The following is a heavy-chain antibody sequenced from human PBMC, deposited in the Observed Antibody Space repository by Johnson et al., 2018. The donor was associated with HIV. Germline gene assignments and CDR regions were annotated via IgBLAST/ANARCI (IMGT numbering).Heavy chain of an antibody. CDR1: GFTVSSNY. J-gene: IGHJ3*02. CDR2: ISYDGSEK. D-gene: IGHD3-3*01. Sequence: QVQLVESGGGVVQPGRSLRLSCAASGFTVSSNYMSWVRQAPGKGLEWVAVISYDGSEKYYADSVKGRFTISRDNAKNTLYLQMNSLRAGDTAVYYCARGGSRTTIFGVDINLGGLDIWGQGTRVTVSS. CDR3: ARGGSRTTIFGVDINLGGLDI. V-gene: IGHV3-30*03.